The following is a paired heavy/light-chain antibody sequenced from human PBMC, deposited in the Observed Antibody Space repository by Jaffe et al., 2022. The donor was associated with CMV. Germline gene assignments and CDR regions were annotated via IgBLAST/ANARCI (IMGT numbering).Light chain of an antibody. CDR1: QGISSY. V-gene: IGKV1-8*01. CDR2: AAS. Sequence: AIRITQSPSSLSASTGDRVTITCRASQGISSYLAWYQQKPGKAPKLLIYAASTLQSGVPSRFSGSGSGTDFTLTISCLQSEDFATYYCQQYYSYPWTFGQGTKVEIK. CDR3: QQYYSYPWT. J-gene: IGKJ1*01.
Heavy chain of an antibody. CDR1: GGSISSSNW. D-gene: IGHD2-2*01. CDR2: IYHSGST. CDR3: ARFGYCSSTSCYEGGWFDP. V-gene: IGHV4-4*02. Sequence: QVQLQESGPGLVKPSGTLSLTCAVSGGSISSSNWWSWVRQPPGKGLEWIGEIYHSGSTNYNPSLKSRVTISVDKSKNQFSLKLSSVTAADTAVYYCARFGYCSSTSCYEGGWFDPWGQGTLVTVSS. J-gene: IGHJ5*02.